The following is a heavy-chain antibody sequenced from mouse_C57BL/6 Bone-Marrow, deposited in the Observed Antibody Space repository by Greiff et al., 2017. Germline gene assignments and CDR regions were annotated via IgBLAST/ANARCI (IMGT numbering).Heavy chain of an antibody. Sequence: QVQLKQPGAELVKPGASVKVSCKASGYTFTSYWMHWVKQRPGQGLEWIGRIHPSDSDTNYNQKFKGKATLTVDKSSSTAYMQLSSLTSEDSAVYYCAICYSNSSPFDVWGTGTTVTVSS. D-gene: IGHD2-5*01. CDR1: GYTFTSYW. J-gene: IGHJ1*03. CDR3: AICYSNSSPFDV. CDR2: IHPSDSDT. V-gene: IGHV1-74*01.